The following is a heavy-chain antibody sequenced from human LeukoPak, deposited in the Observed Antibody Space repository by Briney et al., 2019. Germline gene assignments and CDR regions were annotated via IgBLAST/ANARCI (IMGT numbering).Heavy chain of an antibody. CDR2: IYYSGST. J-gene: IGHJ5*02. V-gene: IGHV4-59*01. CDR1: GGSISSYY. D-gene: IGHD3-22*01. CDR3: ARVSDYDSSGYAP. Sequence: SETLPLTCTVSGGSISSYYWSWIRQPPGKGLEWIGYIYYSGSTNYNPSLKSRVTISVDTSKNQFSLKLSSVTAADTAVYYCARVSDYDSSGYAPWGQGTLVTVSS.